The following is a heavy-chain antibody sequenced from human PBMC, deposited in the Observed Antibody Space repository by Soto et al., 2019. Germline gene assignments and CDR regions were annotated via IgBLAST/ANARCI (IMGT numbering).Heavy chain of an antibody. J-gene: IGHJ5*02. CDR1: GYTFTSYG. Sequence: QVPLVQSGAEVKKPGASVKVSCKASGYTFTSYGISWVRQAPGQGLEWMGWISAYNGNTNYAQKLQGRVTMTTDTSTSTAYMELRSLRSDDTAVYYCARPIYDILTGYYNWFDPWGQGTLVTVSS. V-gene: IGHV1-18*01. CDR2: ISAYNGNT. CDR3: ARPIYDILTGYYNWFDP. D-gene: IGHD3-9*01.